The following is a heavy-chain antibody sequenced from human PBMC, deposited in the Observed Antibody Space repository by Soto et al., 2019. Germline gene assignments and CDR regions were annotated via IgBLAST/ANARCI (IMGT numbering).Heavy chain of an antibody. CDR3: AKGTSSITMIVVVITTSFDY. CDR2: ISGSGGST. V-gene: IGHV3-23*01. J-gene: IGHJ4*02. Sequence: PGGSLRLSCAASGFTFSSYAMSWVRQAPGKGLEWVSAISGSGGSTYYADSVKGRFTISRDNSKNTLYLQMNSLRAEDTAVYYCAKGTSSITMIVVVITTSFDYWGQGTLVTVSS. CDR1: GFTFSSYA. D-gene: IGHD3-22*01.